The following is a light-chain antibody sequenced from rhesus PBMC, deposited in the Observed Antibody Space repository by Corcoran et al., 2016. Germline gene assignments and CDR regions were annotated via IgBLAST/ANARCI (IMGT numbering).Light chain of an antibody. CDR2: GGS. J-gene: IGKJ1*01. V-gene: IGKV2-72*01. Sequence: DIVMTQTPLSLPITPGEPASISCRSSQSLLHSNGNTYLHWYLQKPGQSPQLLLYGGSTSASGVPDRFSGMGSGTDFTLKISKVEAEDVGVYYCVQAIAFPWTFGQGTKVEIK. CDR1: QSLLHSNGNTY. CDR3: VQAIAFPWT.